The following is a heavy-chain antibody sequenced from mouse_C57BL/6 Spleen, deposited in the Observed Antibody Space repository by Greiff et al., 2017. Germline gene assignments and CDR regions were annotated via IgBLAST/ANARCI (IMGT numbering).Heavy chain of an antibody. V-gene: IGHV1-69*01. Sequence: VQLQQPGAELVMPGASVKLSCKASGYTFTSYWMHWVKQRPGRGLAWIGEIDPSDSYTNYNQQFKGKSTLTVDKSSSTAYIQLSSLTSEDSAVXYCARAYGGGYFDYWGQGTTLTVSS. D-gene: IGHD1-1*01. CDR2: IDPSDSYT. CDR1: GYTFTSYW. J-gene: IGHJ2*01. CDR3: ARAYGGGYFDY.